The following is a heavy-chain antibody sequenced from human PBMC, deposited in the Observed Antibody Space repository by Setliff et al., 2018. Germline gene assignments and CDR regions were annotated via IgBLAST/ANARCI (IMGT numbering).Heavy chain of an antibody. J-gene: IGHJ5*02. D-gene: IGHD2-15*01. CDR1: GFTFSRYS. V-gene: IGHV3-48*01. CDR3: ARDLDGGNGHDL. Sequence: PGGSLRLSCAASGFTFSRYSMNWVRQGPGKGLEWVSYISASSCTIYYSGSVKGRFTISRDNAKNSLFLQMNGLRADDTAVYYCARDLDGGNGHDLWGRGTLVTVSS. CDR2: ISASSCTI.